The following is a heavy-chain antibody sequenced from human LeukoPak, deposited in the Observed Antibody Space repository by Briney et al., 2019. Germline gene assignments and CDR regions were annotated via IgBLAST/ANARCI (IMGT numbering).Heavy chain of an antibody. CDR1: GGSISSYY. Sequence: SETLSLTCTVSGGSISSYYWSWIRQPAGKGLEWIGRIYTSGSTNYNPSLKSRVTMSVDTSKNQFSLKLSSVTAADTAVYYCARHGGRVGAPDAFDIWGQGTMVTVSS. V-gene: IGHV4-4*07. CDR2: IYTSGST. CDR3: ARHGGRVGAPDAFDI. J-gene: IGHJ3*02. D-gene: IGHD1-26*01.